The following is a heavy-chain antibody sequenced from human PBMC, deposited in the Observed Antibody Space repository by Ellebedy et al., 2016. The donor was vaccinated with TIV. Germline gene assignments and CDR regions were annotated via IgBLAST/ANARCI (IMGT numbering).Heavy chain of an antibody. CDR3: AKGHTASFFYLFDS. CDR2: VGGGDDRT. J-gene: IGHJ5*01. CDR1: GFTAFNFA. D-gene: IGHD2-2*01. V-gene: IGHV3-23*01. Sequence: GESLKISCEASGFTAFNFAMSWVRQAPGKGLEWVSAVGGGDDRTFYADAVKGRFTISRDNSKNTVTLQMRSLRAEDTALYYCAKGHTASFFYLFDSWGQGTLVTVSS.